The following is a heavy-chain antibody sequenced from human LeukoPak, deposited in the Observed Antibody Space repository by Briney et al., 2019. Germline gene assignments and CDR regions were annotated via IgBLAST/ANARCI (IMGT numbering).Heavy chain of an antibody. J-gene: IGHJ3*02. Sequence: ASVKVSCKASGYTFSGYYMHWVGQAPGQGLEWMGWINPNSGGTNYAQKFQGRVTMTRDTSISTAYMELSRLRSDDTAVYYCARIKRLRSDAFDIWGQGTMVTVSS. D-gene: IGHD4-17*01. CDR2: INPNSGGT. V-gene: IGHV1-2*02. CDR3: ARIKRLRSDAFDI. CDR1: GYTFSGYY.